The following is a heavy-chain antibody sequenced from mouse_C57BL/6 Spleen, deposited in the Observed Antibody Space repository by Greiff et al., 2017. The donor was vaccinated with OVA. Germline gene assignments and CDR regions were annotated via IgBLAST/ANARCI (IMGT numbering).Heavy chain of an antibody. V-gene: IGHV1-64*01. CDR1: GYTFTSYW. J-gene: IGHJ2*01. Sequence: QVQLQQPGAELVKPGASVKLSCKASGYTFTSYWMHWVKQRPGQGLEWIGMIHPNSGSTNYNEKFKSKATLTVDKSSSTAYMQLSSLTSEDSAVYYCARSEFGITTVVADYFDYGGQGTTLTVSS. CDR3: ARSEFGITTVVADYFDY. CDR2: IHPNSGST. D-gene: IGHD1-1*01.